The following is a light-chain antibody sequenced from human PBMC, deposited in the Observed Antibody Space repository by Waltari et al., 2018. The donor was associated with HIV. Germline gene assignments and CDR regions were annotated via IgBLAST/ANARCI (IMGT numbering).Light chain of an antibody. CDR3: AAWDDSLNGVV. V-gene: IGLV1-44*01. J-gene: IGLJ2*01. CDR1: TFNIGQNT. Sequence: QSVLTQPPSASGTPGQGVTISCSGSTFNIGQNTVNWYQQFPGTAPKLLIYSNDQRPSGVPDRFSGSKSGTSASLAISGLQSEDDTDYYCAAWDDSLNGVVFGGGTTLTVL. CDR2: SND.